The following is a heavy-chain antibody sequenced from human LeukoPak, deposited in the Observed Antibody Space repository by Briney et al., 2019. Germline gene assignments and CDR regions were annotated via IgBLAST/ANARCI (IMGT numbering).Heavy chain of an antibody. D-gene: IGHD3-22*01. CDR2: IYYSGST. V-gene: IGHV4-59*01. Sequence: PSETLSLTCTVSGDSISSYYWSWIRQPPGKGLEWIGYIYYSGSTSNNPSLQSRVTISIDTSKNQISLKLSSVTAADTAVYYCARPLSNGYSYWYFDLWGRGTLVTVSS. CDR1: GDSISSYY. J-gene: IGHJ2*01. CDR3: ARPLSNGYSYWYFDL.